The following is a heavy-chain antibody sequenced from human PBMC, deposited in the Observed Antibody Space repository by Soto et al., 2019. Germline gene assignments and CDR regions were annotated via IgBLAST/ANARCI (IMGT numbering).Heavy chain of an antibody. Sequence: GGSLRLSCAASGFTFSSYAMSWVRQAPGKGVEWVSAISGSGGSTYYADSVKGRFTISRDNSKNTLYLQMNSLRAEDTAVYYCAKERYGAPLYGMDVWGQGTTVTVSS. CDR3: AKERYGAPLYGMDV. CDR1: GFTFSSYA. V-gene: IGHV3-23*01. J-gene: IGHJ6*02. D-gene: IGHD4-17*01. CDR2: ISGSGGST.